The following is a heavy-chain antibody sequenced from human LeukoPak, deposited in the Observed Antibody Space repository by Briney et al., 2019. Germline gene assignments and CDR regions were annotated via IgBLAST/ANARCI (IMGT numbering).Heavy chain of an antibody. CDR2: ISGSGVTT. CDR3: AKARASIAARTLDY. D-gene: IGHD6-6*01. CDR1: GFTLRNYA. Sequence: PGGSLRLSCAASGFTLRNYAMSWVRQAPGKGLEWVSAISGSGVTTYYADSVKGRFTISRDNSKNTLYLRMDSLRAEDTATYYCAKARASIAARTLDYWGQGTLVTVSS. V-gene: IGHV3-23*01. J-gene: IGHJ4*02.